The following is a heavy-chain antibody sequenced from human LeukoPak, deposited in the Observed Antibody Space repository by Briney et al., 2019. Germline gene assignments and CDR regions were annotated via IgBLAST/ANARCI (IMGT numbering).Heavy chain of an antibody. CDR3: ARGRGVWSGYYLTYYYGMDV. V-gene: IGHV4-34*01. D-gene: IGHD3-3*01. Sequence: SETLSLTCAVYGGSFSGYYWSWIRQPPGKGLEWIGEINHSGSTNYNPSLKSRVTISVDTSKNQFSLKLGSVTAADTAVYYRARGRGVWSGYYLTYYYGMDVWGQGTTVTVSS. CDR2: INHSGST. CDR1: GGSFSGYY. J-gene: IGHJ6*02.